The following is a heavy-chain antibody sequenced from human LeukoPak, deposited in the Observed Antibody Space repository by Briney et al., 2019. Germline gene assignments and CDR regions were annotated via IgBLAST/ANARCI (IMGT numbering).Heavy chain of an antibody. V-gene: IGHV3-64D*09. CDR3: ARDGILVAYNSGNDY. J-gene: IGHJ4*02. CDR2: ISSDGGST. Sequence: PGGSLRLSCSASGFTFSSYAMYWVRQAPGKGLEYVSGISSDGGSTYYADSVKGRFTISRDNSKNTLYLQMSSLRAEDTAVYYCARDGILVAYNSGNDYWGQGTLVTVSS. CDR1: GFTFSSYA. D-gene: IGHD2-15*01.